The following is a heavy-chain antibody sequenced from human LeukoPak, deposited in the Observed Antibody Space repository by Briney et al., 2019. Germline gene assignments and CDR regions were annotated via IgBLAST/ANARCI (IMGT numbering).Heavy chain of an antibody. V-gene: IGHV3-7*01. CDR1: GFTFSSYW. CDR3: ARDGKYYDSSGYYAFDY. Sequence: GGSLRLSCAASGFTFSSYWMSWVRQAPGKGLEWVANIKQDGSEKYYVDSVKGRFTISRDNAKNSLYRQMNSLRAEDTAVYYCARDGKYYDSSGYYAFDYWGQGTLVTVSS. D-gene: IGHD3-22*01. CDR2: IKQDGSEK. J-gene: IGHJ4*02.